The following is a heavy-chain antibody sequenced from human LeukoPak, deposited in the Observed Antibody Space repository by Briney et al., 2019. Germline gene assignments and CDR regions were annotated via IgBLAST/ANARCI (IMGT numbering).Heavy chain of an antibody. Sequence: ASVKVSCKASGYTFTSYGISWVRQAPGQGLEWMGWISAYNGNTNYAQKLQGRVTMTTDTSTSTAYMELRSLRSDDTAVYYCARESPDLRYCSSTSCYTLFDYWGQGSLVTVSS. J-gene: IGHJ4*02. CDR1: GYTFTSYG. CDR3: ARESPDLRYCSSTSCYTLFDY. CDR2: ISAYNGNT. D-gene: IGHD2-2*02. V-gene: IGHV1-18*01.